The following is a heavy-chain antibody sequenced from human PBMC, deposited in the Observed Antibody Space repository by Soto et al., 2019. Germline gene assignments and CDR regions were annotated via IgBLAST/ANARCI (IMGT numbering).Heavy chain of an antibody. V-gene: IGHV4-59*01. CDR1: GGTISRYY. J-gene: IGHJ6*02. Sequence: PSETLSLTCTVSGGTISRYYWSWIRQPPGKGLEWIGYMYNTGSTVYNPSFKSRVTISVDTSKNQFSLKLNSVTAADTAVYYCASSNIAAAGFYYYGMDVWGRGTTVTVSS. CDR2: MYNTGST. CDR3: ASSNIAAAGFYYYGMDV. D-gene: IGHD6-13*01.